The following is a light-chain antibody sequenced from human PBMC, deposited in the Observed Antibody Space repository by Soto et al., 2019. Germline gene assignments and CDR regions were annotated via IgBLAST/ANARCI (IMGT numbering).Light chain of an antibody. CDR2: GAS. J-gene: IGKJ3*01. CDR3: QQYGSSLFT. CDR1: QSVSSSY. V-gene: IGKV3-20*01. Sequence: EIVLTQSPGTLSLSPGERATLSCRASQSVSSSYFAWYQQKPGQAPRLLIYGASSRATGIPDRFSGSGSGTDFTLTISRLETEDFAVYYCQQYGSSLFTFGPGTKVDIK.